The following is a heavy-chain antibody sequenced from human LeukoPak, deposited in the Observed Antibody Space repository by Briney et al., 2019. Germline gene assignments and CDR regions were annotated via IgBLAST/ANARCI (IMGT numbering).Heavy chain of an antibody. J-gene: IGHJ4*02. CDR1: GGSISSYY. D-gene: IGHD3-10*01. V-gene: IGHV4-59*01. CDR3: ARKPYSYGSPFDY. CDR2: IYYSGST. Sequence: SETLSLTCTVSGGSISSYYWSWIRQPPGKGLGWIGYIYYSGSTNYNPSLKSRVTISVDTSKNQFSLKLSSVTAADTAVYYCARKPYSYGSPFDYWGQGTLVTVSS.